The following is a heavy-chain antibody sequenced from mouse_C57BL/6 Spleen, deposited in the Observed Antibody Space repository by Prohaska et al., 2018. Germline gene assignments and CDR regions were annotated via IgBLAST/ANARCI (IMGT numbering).Heavy chain of an antibody. D-gene: IGHD3-1*01. J-gene: IGHJ3*01. Sequence: GGGLVKPGGSLKLSCAASGFTFSDCGMHWVRQAPEKGLEWVAYISTGSSTIYYADTVKGRFTISRDNAKNTLFLQMTSLRSEDTAMYYCASTARFAYWGQGTLVTVSA. CDR3: ASTARFAY. CDR2: ISTGSSTI. CDR1: GFTFSDCG. V-gene: IGHV5-17*01.